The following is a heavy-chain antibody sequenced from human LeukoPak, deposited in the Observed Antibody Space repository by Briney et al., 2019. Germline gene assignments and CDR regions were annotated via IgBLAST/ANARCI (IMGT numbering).Heavy chain of an antibody. V-gene: IGHV1-24*01. CDR2: FDPEDGET. CDR3: ATGLSFAAGPLGALVY. J-gene: IGHJ4*02. D-gene: IGHD6-13*01. Sequence: ASVTVSCKVSGYTLTELSMHWVRQAPGKGLEGMGGFDPEDGETIYAQKFQGRVTMTEDTSTDTAYMELSSLRSEDTAVYYCATGLSFAAGPLGALVYWGQGTLVTVSS. CDR1: GYTLTELS.